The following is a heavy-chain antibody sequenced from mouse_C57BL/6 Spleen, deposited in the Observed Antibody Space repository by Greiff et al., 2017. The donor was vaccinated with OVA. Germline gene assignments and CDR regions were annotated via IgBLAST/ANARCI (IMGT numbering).Heavy chain of an antibody. V-gene: IGHV5-16*01. CDR3: SRDGDYFDY. J-gene: IGHJ2*01. CDR2: INYDGSST. Sequence: EVMLVESEGGLVQPGSSMKLSCTASGFTFSDYYMAWVRPVPEKGLEWVANINYDGSSTYYLDSLKSRFIISRDKAKNILYLQMSSLKSEDTATYYCSRDGDYFDYWGQGTTLTVSS. CDR1: GFTFSDYY.